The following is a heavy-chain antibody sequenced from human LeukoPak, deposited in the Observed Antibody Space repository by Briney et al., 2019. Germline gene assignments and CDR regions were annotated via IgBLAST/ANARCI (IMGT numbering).Heavy chain of an antibody. D-gene: IGHD6-19*01. Sequence: ASVKVSCKVSGYTLTELSMHWVRQAPGKGLEWMGGFDPEDGETIYARKFQGRVTMTEDTSTDTAYMELSSLRSEDTAVYYCATARIAVAGNDAFDIWGQGTMVTVSS. V-gene: IGHV1-24*01. CDR1: GYTLTELS. CDR2: FDPEDGET. J-gene: IGHJ3*02. CDR3: ATARIAVAGNDAFDI.